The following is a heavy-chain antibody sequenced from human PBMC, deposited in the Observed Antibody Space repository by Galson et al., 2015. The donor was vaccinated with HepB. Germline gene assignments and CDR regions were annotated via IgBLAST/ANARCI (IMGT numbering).Heavy chain of an antibody. CDR1: GYTFTSYY. D-gene: IGHD2-2*01. Sequence: SVKVSCKASGYTFTSYYMHWVRQAPGQGLEWMGIINPSGGSTSYAQKFQGRVTITADKSTSTAYMELSSLRSEDTAVYYCAVVAPTKWVRYYYYGMDVWGQGTTVTVSS. V-gene: IGHV1-46*03. CDR2: INPSGGST. J-gene: IGHJ6*02. CDR3: AVVAPTKWVRYYYYGMDV.